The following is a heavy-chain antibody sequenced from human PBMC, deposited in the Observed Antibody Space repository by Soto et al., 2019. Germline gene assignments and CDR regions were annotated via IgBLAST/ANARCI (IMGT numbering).Heavy chain of an antibody. J-gene: IGHJ4*02. Sequence: QVQLVESGGGVVQPGRSLRLSCAASGFTFSSYGMHWVRQAPGKGLEWVAVIWYDGSNKYYADSVKGRFTISRDNSKNTLYLQMNSLRDEETAVYYCARDTQYYFDYWGQGTLVTVSS. V-gene: IGHV3-33*01. CDR3: ARDTQYYFDY. CDR1: GFTFSSYG. CDR2: IWYDGSNK.